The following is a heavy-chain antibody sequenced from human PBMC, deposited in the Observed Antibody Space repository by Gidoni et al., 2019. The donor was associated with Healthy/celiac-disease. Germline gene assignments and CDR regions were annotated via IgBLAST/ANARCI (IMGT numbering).Heavy chain of an antibody. CDR1: GLPFPDYA. CDR3: AKDMGPGHQLLPGQAFDI. D-gene: IGHD2-2*01. V-gene: IGHV3-9*01. CDR2: ISWNSGSI. J-gene: IGHJ3*02. Sequence: EAQLVESGGGLVQPGRSLSLSCAASGLPFPDYAMHWVRQAPGKGLEWVSGISWNSGSIGYADSVKGRFTISRDNAKNSLYLQMNSLRAEETAVYYCAKDMGPGHQLLPGQAFDIWGQGTMVTVSS.